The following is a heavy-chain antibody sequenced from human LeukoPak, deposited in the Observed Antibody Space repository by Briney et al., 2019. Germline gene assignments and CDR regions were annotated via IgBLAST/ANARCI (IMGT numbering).Heavy chain of an antibody. J-gene: IGHJ3*02. D-gene: IGHD3-10*01. Sequence: SVKLSCKASGYTFTSYGISRVRQAPGQGLERMGWISAYNGNTTYAQKLQGRVYMTTDTSTSTAYMELRSLRSDDTAVYYCARVSYYGAGDAFDIWGQGTMVTVSS. CDR2: ISAYNGNT. CDR3: ARVSYYGAGDAFDI. V-gene: IGHV1-18*04. CDR1: GYTFTSYG.